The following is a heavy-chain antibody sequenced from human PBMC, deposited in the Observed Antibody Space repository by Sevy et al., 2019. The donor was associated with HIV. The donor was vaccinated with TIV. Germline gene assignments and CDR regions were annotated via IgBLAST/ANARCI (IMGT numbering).Heavy chain of an antibody. J-gene: IGHJ4*02. V-gene: IGHV3-23*01. Sequence: GGSLRLSCAASGFTFSKYSMSWVRQPPGKGLEWVSTLSFGCGEINYADSVKGRFTISRDNSKSSVYLQMNNLRPEDXXXXXXXXXXXXKPHDXWGQGTLVTVSS. CDR2: LSFGCGEI. CDR3: XXXXXXKPHDX. CDR1: GFTFSKYS.